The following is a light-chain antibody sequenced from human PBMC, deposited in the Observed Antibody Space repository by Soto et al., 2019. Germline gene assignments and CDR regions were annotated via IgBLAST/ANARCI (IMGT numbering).Light chain of an antibody. CDR1: NIGSKS. V-gene: IGLV3-21*04. CDR3: QVWDSSSDRVV. CDR2: YDS. Sequence: SYELTQPPSVSVAPGKTARITCGGNNIGSKSVHWYQQKPGQAPVLVIYYDSDRPSGIPERFSGSNSGNTATLTISRVEAGDEADYYCQVWDSSSDRVVFGGGTTLTV. J-gene: IGLJ2*01.